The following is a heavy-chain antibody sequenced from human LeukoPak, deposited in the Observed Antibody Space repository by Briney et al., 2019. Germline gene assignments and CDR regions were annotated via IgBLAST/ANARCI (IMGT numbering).Heavy chain of an antibody. V-gene: IGHV3-7*02. CDR2: IKQDGSEK. D-gene: IGHD6-6*01. CDR3: ARARIAARYYYYCYMDV. Sequence: ASVKVSCKASGYTFTGYYMHWVRQAPGQGLEWVANIKQDGSEKYYVDSVKGRFTISRDNAKNSLYLQMNSLRAEDTAVYYCARARIAARYYYYCYMDVWGKGTTVTVSS. J-gene: IGHJ6*03. CDR1: GYTFTGYY.